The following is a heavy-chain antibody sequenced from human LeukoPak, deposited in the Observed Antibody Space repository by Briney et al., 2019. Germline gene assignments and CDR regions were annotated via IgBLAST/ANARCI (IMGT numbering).Heavy chain of an antibody. Sequence: GGSLRLSCAASGFTFSSYAMHWVRQAPGKGLEWVEVIPYDGSNKYYADSVKGRFTISRDNSKNTLYLQMNSLRAEDTAVYYCARGTYYPRQGAFDIWGQGTMVTVSS. J-gene: IGHJ3*02. CDR3: ARGTYYPRQGAFDI. CDR2: IPYDGSNK. CDR1: GFTFSSYA. V-gene: IGHV3-30-3*01. D-gene: IGHD3-10*01.